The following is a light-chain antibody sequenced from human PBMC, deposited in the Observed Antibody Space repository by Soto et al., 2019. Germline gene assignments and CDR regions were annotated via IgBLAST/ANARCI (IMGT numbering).Light chain of an antibody. CDR2: EVS. V-gene: IGLV2-8*01. Sequence: QSALTQPPSASGSPGQSVTISCTGTSSDVGGYNYVSWYQQHPGKAPKVMVSEVSKRPSGVPDRFSGSKSGNTASLTVSGLQAEDEADYYSSSYAGSNNWVFGGGTKLTVL. CDR1: SSDVGGYNY. CDR3: SSYAGSNNWV. J-gene: IGLJ3*02.